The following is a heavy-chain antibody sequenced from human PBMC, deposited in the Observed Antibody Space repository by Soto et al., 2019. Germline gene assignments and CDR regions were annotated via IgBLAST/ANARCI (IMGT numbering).Heavy chain of an antibody. CDR1: GYTFTSYG. Sequence: ASVKVSCKASGYTFTSYGISWVRQAPGQGLEWMGWISAYNGNTNYAQKLQGRVTMTTDTSTSTAYMELRSLRSDDTAVYYCARYCSGGSCYSFHGSFYFQHWGQGTLVTVSS. J-gene: IGHJ1*01. CDR3: ARYCSGGSCYSFHGSFYFQH. D-gene: IGHD2-15*01. V-gene: IGHV1-18*01. CDR2: ISAYNGNT.